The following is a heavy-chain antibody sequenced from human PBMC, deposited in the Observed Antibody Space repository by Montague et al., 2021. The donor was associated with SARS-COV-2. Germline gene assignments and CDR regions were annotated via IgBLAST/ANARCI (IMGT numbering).Heavy chain of an antibody. V-gene: IGHV4-59*02. CDR3: VRDPAPSGSGTFYDY. J-gene: IGHJ4*02. D-gene: IGHD1-26*01. CDR2: VYYSRSS. CDR1: GDSVSHDF. Sequence: SETLSLTCTVSGDSVSHDFWTWIRQPPGEGLEWIGYVYYSRSSSXXPSLTGRVSIAVDTSKNQFSLRLSTVTAADTAIYYCVRDPAPSGSGTFYDYWGQGTLVAVSS.